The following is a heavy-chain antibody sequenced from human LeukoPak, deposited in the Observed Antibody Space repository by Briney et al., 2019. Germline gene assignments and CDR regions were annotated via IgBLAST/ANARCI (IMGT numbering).Heavy chain of an antibody. Sequence: PSETLSLTCTVSGGSISSSSYYWGWIRQPPGKGLEWIGSIYYSGSTYYNPSLKSRVTISVDTSKNQFSLKLSSVTAADTAVYYCARGSRLRGFDYWGQGTLVTVSS. CDR2: IYYSGST. V-gene: IGHV4-39*07. D-gene: IGHD2-15*01. CDR3: ARGSRLRGFDY. CDR1: GGSISSSSYY. J-gene: IGHJ4*02.